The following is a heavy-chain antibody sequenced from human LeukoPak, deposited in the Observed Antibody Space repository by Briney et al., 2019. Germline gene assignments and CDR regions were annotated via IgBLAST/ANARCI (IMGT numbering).Heavy chain of an antibody. CDR1: GFTFSSYE. J-gene: IGHJ4*02. CDR3: ARVWAHDYVWGSYPDY. V-gene: IGHV3-48*03. CDR2: ISSSGSTI. D-gene: IGHD3-16*02. Sequence: GGSLRLSCAASGFTFSSYEMNWVRQAPGKGLEWVSSISSSGSTIYYADSVKGRFTISRDNAKNSLHLQMNSLRAEDTAVYYCARVWAHDYVWGSYPDYWGQGTLVTVSS.